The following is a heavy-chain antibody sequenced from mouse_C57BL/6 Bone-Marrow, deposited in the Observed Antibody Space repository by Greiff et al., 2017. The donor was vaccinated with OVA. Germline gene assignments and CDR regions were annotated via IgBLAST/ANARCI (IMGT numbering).Heavy chain of an antibody. D-gene: IGHD1-1*01. CDR1: GFTFTDYY. CDR2: IRNLANGYTS. J-gene: IGHJ1*03. V-gene: IGHV7-3*01. Sequence: EVQGVESGGGLVQPGGSLSLSCAASGFTFTDYYMTWVRQPPGKALEWLGFIRNLANGYTSAYSVSVQGRFTISRNNCQIILYPQMSALRAEDSATYDSAGYRYYGSSHWYFDVWGTGTTVTVSS. CDR3: AGYRYYGSSHWYFDV.